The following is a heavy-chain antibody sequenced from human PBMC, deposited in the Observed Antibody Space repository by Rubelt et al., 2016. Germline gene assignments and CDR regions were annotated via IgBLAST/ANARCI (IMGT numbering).Heavy chain of an antibody. J-gene: IGHJ1*01. CDR2: SGSP. CDR3: ARVAYSSGWDKYFQY. V-gene: IGHV4-59*02. CDR1: GASVNSFY. Sequence: QVQLQESGPGLVRPPETLSLTCSVSGASVNSFYWGWIRSGSPNYKPSLKSRVIISVDTAKHQFSLKLSSVTAADTAVYYCARVAYSSGWDKYFQYWGRGTLVTVSS. D-gene: IGHD6-19*01.